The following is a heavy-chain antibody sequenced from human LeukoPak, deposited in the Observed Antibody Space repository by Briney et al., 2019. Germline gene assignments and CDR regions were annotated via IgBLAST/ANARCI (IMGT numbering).Heavy chain of an antibody. CDR3: ARGSGYYPIDL. CDR1: GYTFSTYY. Sequence: GASVKVSCKASGYTFSTYYMHWVRQAPGQGLQWMGAINPSSGGTSYAQKFQGRVTMTRDMSTSTVYMDLSNLRSDDTAVYYCARGSGYYPIDLWGQGTLVTVSS. CDR2: INPSSGGT. J-gene: IGHJ5*02. D-gene: IGHD3-3*01. V-gene: IGHV1-46*01.